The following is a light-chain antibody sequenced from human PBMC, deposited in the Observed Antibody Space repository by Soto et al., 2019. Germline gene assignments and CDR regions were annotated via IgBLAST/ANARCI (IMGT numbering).Light chain of an antibody. CDR1: QSVSGN. CDR2: GTS. V-gene: IGKV3-15*01. CDR3: QQYNNWPLIT. Sequence: EIVMTQSPGTLSVSPGEGATLSCRASQSVSGNLAWYQQKPGQAPRLLIYGTSIRATGVPARFSGGGSGTEFTLIISGLQSEDFAVYYCQQYNNWPLITFGQGTRLDIK. J-gene: IGKJ5*01.